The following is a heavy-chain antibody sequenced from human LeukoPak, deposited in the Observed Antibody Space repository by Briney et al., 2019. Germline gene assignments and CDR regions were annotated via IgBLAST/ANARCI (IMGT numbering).Heavy chain of an antibody. CDR2: IYYSGST. V-gene: IGHV4-39*07. CDR3: ARDHVTGYYYYYMDV. D-gene: IGHD7-27*01. CDR1: GGSISSSSYY. Sequence: SETLSLTCTVSGGSISSSSYYWGWIRQPPGKGLEWIGNIYYSGSTYYNPSLKSRVTISVDTSKNQFSLKLSSVTAADTAVYYCARDHVTGYYYYYMDVWGRGTTVTASS. J-gene: IGHJ6*03.